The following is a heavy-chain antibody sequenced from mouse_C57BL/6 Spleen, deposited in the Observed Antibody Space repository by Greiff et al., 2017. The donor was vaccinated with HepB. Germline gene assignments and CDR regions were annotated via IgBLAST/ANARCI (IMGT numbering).Heavy chain of an antibody. CDR1: GYTFTSYW. V-gene: IGHV1-69*01. CDR3: ARWVLRYAMDY. Sequence: QVQLKQPGAELVMPGASVKLSCKASGYTFTSYWMHWVKQRPGQGLEWIGEIDPSDSYTNYNQKFKGKSTLTVDKSSSTAYMQLSSLTSEDSAVYYCARWVLRYAMDYWGQGTSVTVSS. D-gene: IGHD1-1*01. CDR2: IDPSDSYT. J-gene: IGHJ4*01.